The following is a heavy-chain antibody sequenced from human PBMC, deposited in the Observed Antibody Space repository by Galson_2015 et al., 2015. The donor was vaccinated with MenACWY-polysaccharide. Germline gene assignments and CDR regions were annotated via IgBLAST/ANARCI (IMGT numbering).Heavy chain of an antibody. CDR3: ARGHYGMDV. V-gene: IGHV3-7*01. J-gene: IGHJ6*02. CDR1: GFTFKNYW. Sequence: SLRLSCAVSGFTFKNYWVSWVRQAPGKDLEWVANIKKDGSEKYCVDSVKGRFTISRDNGRSSLYLQMNGLRAEDTAVYYCARGHYGMDVWGQGTTVTVS. CDR2: IKKDGSEK.